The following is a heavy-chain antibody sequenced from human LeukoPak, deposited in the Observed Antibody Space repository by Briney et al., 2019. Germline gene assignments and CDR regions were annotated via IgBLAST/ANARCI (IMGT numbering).Heavy chain of an antibody. Sequence: ASVKVSCKASGYTFTSYDINWVRQATGQGLEWMGWMNPNSGNTGYAQKFQGRVTMTRNTSISTAYMELSSLRSEDTAVYYCARDGMDYGDYEAGYWGQGTLVTVSS. V-gene: IGHV1-8*01. D-gene: IGHD4-17*01. CDR3: ARDGMDYGDYEAGY. J-gene: IGHJ4*02. CDR2: MNPNSGNT. CDR1: GYTFTSYD.